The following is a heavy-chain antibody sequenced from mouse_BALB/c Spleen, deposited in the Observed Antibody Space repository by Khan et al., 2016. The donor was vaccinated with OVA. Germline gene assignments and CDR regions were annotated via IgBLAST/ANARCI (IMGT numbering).Heavy chain of an antibody. V-gene: IGHV1S81*02. CDR3: TRSGYANPFAY. CDR2: INPSNGGT. J-gene: IGHJ3*01. Sequence: QVQLKQSGAELVKPGASVRLSCTASGYTFSSYYMYWVKQRPGQGLEWIGGINPSNGGTYFNEKFKTKATLTVDKSSSTAYMQLSSLTSEDSAVFYCTRSGYANPFAYWGQGTLVTVSA. CDR1: GYTFSSYY. D-gene: IGHD2-10*02.